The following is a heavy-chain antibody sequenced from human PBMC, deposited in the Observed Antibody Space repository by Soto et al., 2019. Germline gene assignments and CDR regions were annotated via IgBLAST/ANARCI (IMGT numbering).Heavy chain of an antibody. CDR3: ARGDDILTGSDY. J-gene: IGHJ4*02. Sequence: QVQLVQSGAEVKKPGSSVKVSCRASGGTFSSYTISWVRQAPGQGLEWMGRIIPILGITHYAQTFQGRVTITADTSTSTAYIELSSLRSEDTAVYYCARGDDILTGSDYWGQGTLVTVSS. CDR1: GGTFSSYT. CDR2: IIPILGIT. V-gene: IGHV1-69*02. D-gene: IGHD3-9*01.